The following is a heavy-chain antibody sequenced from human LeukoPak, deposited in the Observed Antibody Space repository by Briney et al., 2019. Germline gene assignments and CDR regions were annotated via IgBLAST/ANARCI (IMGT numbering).Heavy chain of an antibody. J-gene: IGHJ2*01. CDR3: ARRYQVSWYFDL. CDR1: GFTFSSYA. V-gene: IGHV3-23*01. CDR2: ISGSGGNT. D-gene: IGHD2-15*01. Sequence: GGSLRLSCAASGFTFSSYAMSWVRQAPGKGLEWVSAISGSGGNTYHADSVKGRFTISRDNSKNTLSLQMNSLRDEDTAMYYCARRYQVSWYFDLWGRGTLVTVSS.